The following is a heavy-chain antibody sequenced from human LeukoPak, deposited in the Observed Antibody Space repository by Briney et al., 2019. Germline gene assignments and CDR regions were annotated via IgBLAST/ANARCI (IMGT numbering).Heavy chain of an antibody. V-gene: IGHV4-59*08. D-gene: IGHD2-15*01. Sequence: SETLSLTCTVSGGSIRSYYWSWIRQPPGKGLEWIGYIHYTGSTNYNPSLKSRVTISVDTSKNQFSLQLSSVTATDTAVYYCAKKQLGYCSGGSCSDHWGQGTLVTVSS. CDR1: GGSIRSYY. J-gene: IGHJ5*02. CDR2: IHYTGST. CDR3: AKKQLGYCSGGSCSDH.